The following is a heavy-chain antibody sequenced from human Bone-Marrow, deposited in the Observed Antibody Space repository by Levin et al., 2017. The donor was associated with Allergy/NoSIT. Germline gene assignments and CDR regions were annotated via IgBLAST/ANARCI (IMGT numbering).Heavy chain of an antibody. D-gene: IGHD3-10*01. CDR2: INWNGGSR. J-gene: IGHJ4*02. V-gene: IGHV3-20*04. Sequence: PGGSLRLSCAASGFTFGDYGMSWVRQAPGKGLEWVSSINWNGGSRGYADFVQGRFAISRDNAKNSLYLQMNSLGAEDTAFYYCAREAPDHYYGPGSYGYYFDFWGQGTLVTVSS. CDR1: GFTFGDYG. CDR3: AREAPDHYYGPGSYGYYFDF.